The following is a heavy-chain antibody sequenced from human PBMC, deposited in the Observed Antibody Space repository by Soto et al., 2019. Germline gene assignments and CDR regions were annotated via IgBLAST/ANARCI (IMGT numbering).Heavy chain of an antibody. CDR1: GGTFSSYA. D-gene: IGHD3-22*01. CDR3: ARGGSYYDSSGYYEWFEP. J-gene: IGHJ5*02. V-gene: IGHV1-69*01. Sequence: QVQLVQSGAAVKKPGSSVTFSCKASGGTFSSYAISWVRQAPGQGLEWMGGIIPIFGTANYAQKSQGRVTITADESTSTAYMELSSLRSEDTAVDYCARGGSYYDSSGYYEWFEPWGQGTLVTVSS. CDR2: IIPIFGTA.